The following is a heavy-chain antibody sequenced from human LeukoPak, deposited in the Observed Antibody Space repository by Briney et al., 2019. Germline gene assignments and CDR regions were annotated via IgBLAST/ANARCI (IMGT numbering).Heavy chain of an antibody. V-gene: IGHV4-34*01. J-gene: IGHJ5*02. Sequence: SETLSLTCAVYGGSFSGYYWSWIRQPPGKGLEWIGEINHSGSTNYNPSLKSRVTISVDTSKNQFSLKLSSVTAADTAVYYCASSRRRFDHWGQGTLVTVSS. CDR3: ASSRRRFDH. CDR2: INHSGST. CDR1: GGSFSGYY.